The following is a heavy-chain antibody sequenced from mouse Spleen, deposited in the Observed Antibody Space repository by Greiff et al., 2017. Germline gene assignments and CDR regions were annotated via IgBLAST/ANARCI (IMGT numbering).Heavy chain of an antibody. CDR3: ARRHYYGSSYYAMDY. D-gene: IGHD1-1*01. Sequence: EVQLVESGGGLVQPGGSRKLSCAASGFTFSSFGMHWVRQAPEKGLEWVAYISSGSSTIYYADTVKGRFTISRDNPKNTLFLQMTSLRSEDTAMYYCARRHYYGSSYYAMDYWGQGTSVTVSS. J-gene: IGHJ4*01. V-gene: IGHV5-17*02. CDR2: ISSGSSTI. CDR1: GFTFSSFG.